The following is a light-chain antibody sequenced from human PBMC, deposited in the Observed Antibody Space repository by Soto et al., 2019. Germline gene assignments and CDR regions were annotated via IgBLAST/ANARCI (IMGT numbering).Light chain of an antibody. CDR1: QTISSS. Sequence: DIQMTQSPSSLSASVGDRVTITCRASQTISSSLNWYQQKPGKAPDLLIYAASNLQSGVPSRFNGSGSGSDFTLTISSLQPEDFATYYCQQSYSSPQMYTFGQGTRLEIK. J-gene: IGKJ2*01. CDR3: QQSYSSPQMYT. CDR2: AAS. V-gene: IGKV1-39*01.